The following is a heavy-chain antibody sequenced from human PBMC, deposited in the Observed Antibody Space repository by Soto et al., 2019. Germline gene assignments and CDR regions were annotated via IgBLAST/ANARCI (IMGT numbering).Heavy chain of an antibody. J-gene: IGHJ4*02. CDR2: ISRGGST. CDR1: GFTVTNLY. Sequence: EVQLVESGGGLVRPGGSLRLSCAASGFTVTNLYMTWVRQAPGKGLEWVSGISRGGSTYYAESVQGRFTISRENAKNTLYLEMNSLRAGDTAVDYCARDTFGGASEYCRGGQGTLVTVSS. D-gene: IGHD6-6*01. V-gene: IGHV3-66*01. CDR3: ARDTFGGASEYCR.